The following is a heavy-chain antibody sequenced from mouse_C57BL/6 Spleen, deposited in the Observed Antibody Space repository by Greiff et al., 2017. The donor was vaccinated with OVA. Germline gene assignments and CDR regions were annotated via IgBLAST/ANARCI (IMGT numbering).Heavy chain of an antibody. J-gene: IGHJ2*01. Sequence: VQLQQSGPELVKPGASVKISCKASGYAFSSSWMNWVKQRPGKGLEWIGRIYPGDGDTNYNGKFKGKATLTADKSSSTAYMQLSSLTSEDSAVYFCARTRVYDGSFYFDYWGQGTTLTVSS. CDR3: ARTRVYDGSFYFDY. D-gene: IGHD2-3*01. CDR1: GYAFSSSW. V-gene: IGHV1-82*01. CDR2: IYPGDGDT.